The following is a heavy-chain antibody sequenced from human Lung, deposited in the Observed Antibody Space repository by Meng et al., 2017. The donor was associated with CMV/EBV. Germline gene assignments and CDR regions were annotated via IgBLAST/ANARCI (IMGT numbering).Heavy chain of an antibody. CDR3: ARADNGVHVFMNSGMDV. V-gene: IGHV1-18*04. Sequence: ASXXVFXYASGYTFNNFGISWVRQAPGQGLEWMGWISPYIGNTNYAQKFQGRVTMTTDTPTRTAYMDLRSLRSDDTAVYYCARADNGVHVFMNSGMDVWDQGSXVTVAS. D-gene: IGHD2-8*01. CDR1: GYTFNNFG. J-gene: IGHJ6*02. CDR2: ISPYIGNT.